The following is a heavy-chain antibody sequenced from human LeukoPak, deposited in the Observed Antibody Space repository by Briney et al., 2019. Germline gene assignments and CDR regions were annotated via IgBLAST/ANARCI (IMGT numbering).Heavy chain of an antibody. J-gene: IGHJ4*02. CDR1: GNSISSYY. V-gene: IGHV4-4*07. Sequence: PSETLSLTCAVSGNSISSYYWSWIRQPAGKGLEWIGRIYTSGSTNYNPSLKSRVTMSVDTSKNQFSLNLSSVTAADTAFYYCARETTGLARYFDYWGQGTLVTVSS. CDR2: IYTSGST. CDR3: ARETTGLARYFDY. D-gene: IGHD4-11*01.